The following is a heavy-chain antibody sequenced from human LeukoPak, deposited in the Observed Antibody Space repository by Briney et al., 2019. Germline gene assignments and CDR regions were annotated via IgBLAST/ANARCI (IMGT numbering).Heavy chain of an antibody. D-gene: IGHD5-18*01. V-gene: IGHV3-30*18. J-gene: IGHJ5*02. CDR2: ISYDGSNK. Sequence: PGGSLRLSCAASGFTFSSYGMHWVRQAPGKGLEWVAVISYDGSNKYYADSVKGRFTISRDNSKNTPYLQMNSLRAEDTAVYYCAKLGPPTAMVRSNWFDPWGQGTLVTVSS. CDR3: AKLGPPTAMVRSNWFDP. CDR1: GFTFSSYG.